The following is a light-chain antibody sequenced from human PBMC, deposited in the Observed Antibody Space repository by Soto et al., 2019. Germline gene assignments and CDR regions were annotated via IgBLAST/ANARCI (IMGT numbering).Light chain of an antibody. CDR1: SSNVGDYNY. Sequence: QSVLTQPRSVSASPGQSVTISCTGTSSNVGDYNYVSWYQQNPGKAPKLMIYDASKQPSGVPDRFSGSKSGNAASLTISGLQADDEADYYCCSYAADYSLVFGGGTKVTVL. CDR2: DAS. CDR3: CSYAADYSLV. J-gene: IGLJ3*02. V-gene: IGLV2-11*01.